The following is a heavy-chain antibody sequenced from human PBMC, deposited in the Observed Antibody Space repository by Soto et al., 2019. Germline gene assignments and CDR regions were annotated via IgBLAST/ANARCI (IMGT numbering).Heavy chain of an antibody. CDR3: ARDLQGWELGYYYYGMDV. CDR2: ISAYNGNT. D-gene: IGHD1-26*01. J-gene: IGHJ6*02. Sequence: ASVKVSCKASGYTFTSYGISWVRQAPGQGLEWMGWISAYNGNTNYAQKLRGRVTMTTDTSTSTAYMELRSLRSDDTAVYYCARDLQGWELGYYYYGMDVWGQGTTVTVSS. V-gene: IGHV1-18*01. CDR1: GYTFTSYG.